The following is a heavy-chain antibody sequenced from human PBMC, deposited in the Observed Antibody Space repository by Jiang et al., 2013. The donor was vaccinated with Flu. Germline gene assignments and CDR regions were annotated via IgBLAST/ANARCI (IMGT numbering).Heavy chain of an antibody. CDR1: GYTFTGYY. D-gene: IGHD6-19*01. CDR3: ARDKSRRGGLAGSDP. J-gene: IGHJ5*02. V-gene: IGHV1-2*06. CDR2: INPNSGGT. Sequence: SGAEVKKPGASVKVSCKASGYTFTGYYMHWVRQAPGQGLEWMGRINPNSGGTNYAQKFQGRVTMTRDTSISTAYMELSRLRSDDTAVYYCARDKSRRGGLAGSDPWGQGTLVHRL.